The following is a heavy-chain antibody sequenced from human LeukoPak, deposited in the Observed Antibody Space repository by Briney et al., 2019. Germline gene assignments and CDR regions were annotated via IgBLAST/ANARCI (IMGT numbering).Heavy chain of an antibody. J-gene: IGHJ3*02. CDR3: ARALHTGFAFDI. CDR2: IYHSGST. CDR1: GGSISSGGYS. D-gene: IGHD3-10*01. V-gene: IGHV4-30-2*01. Sequence: SETLSLTCAVSGGSISSGGYSWGWIRQPPGKGLEWIGYIYHSGSTYYNPSLKSRVTISVDMSKNQFSLKLSSVTAADTAVYYCARALHTGFAFDIWGQGTMVTVSS.